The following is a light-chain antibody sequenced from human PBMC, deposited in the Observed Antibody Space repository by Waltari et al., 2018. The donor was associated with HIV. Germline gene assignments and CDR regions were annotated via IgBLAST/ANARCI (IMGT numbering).Light chain of an antibody. CDR3: SSYTSSSPYA. V-gene: IGLV2-14*03. Sequence: QSALSQPGSVSGAPGQPSTLPFTGTCRDLGRYNYVPWYQHPPGKAPKLMIYDVSNRPSGVSNRFSGSKSGNTASLTISGLQAEDEADYYCSSYTSSSPYAFGTGTKVTVL. CDR1: CRDLGRYNY. J-gene: IGLJ1*01. CDR2: DVS.